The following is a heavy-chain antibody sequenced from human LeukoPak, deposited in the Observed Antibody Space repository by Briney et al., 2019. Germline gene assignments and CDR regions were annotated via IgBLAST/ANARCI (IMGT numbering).Heavy chain of an antibody. V-gene: IGHV4-31*03. CDR2: IYYSGTT. D-gene: IGHD6-6*01. CDR1: GGSISSGDYY. J-gene: IGHJ6*02. CDR3: ARDRPDYYYYGMDV. Sequence: PSQTLSLTCSVSGGSISSGDYYWSWIRQHPGKGLEWIGHIYYSGTTYNNPSLESRATISVDTSKNQFSLKLSSVTAADTAVYYCARDRPDYYYYGMDVWGQGTTVTVSS.